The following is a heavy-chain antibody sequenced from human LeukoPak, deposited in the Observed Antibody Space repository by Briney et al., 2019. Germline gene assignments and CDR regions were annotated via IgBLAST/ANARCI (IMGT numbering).Heavy chain of an antibody. V-gene: IGHV1-18*01. CDR1: GYTFTSYG. CDR2: ISAYNGNT. J-gene: IGHJ5*02. CDR3: AREVVPAAIPWFDP. D-gene: IGHD2-2*01. Sequence: ASVKVSCKASGYTFTSYGISWVRQAPGQGLEWMGWISAYNGNTNYAQKFQGRVTITADKSTSTAYMELSSLRSEDTAVYYCAREVVPAAIPWFDPWGQGTLVTVSS.